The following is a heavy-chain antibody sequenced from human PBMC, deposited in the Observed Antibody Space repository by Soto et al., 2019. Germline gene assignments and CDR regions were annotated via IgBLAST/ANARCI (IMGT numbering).Heavy chain of an antibody. CDR2: MNPNSGNT. J-gene: IGHJ6*03. CDR3: ASHSGYDYYYYMDV. V-gene: IGHV1-8*01. Sequence: ASVKVSCKASGYTFTSYDINWVRQATGQGLEWMGWMNPNSGNTGYAQKFQGRVTMTRNTSISTAYMELSSLRSEDTAVYYCASHSGYDYYYYMDVWGKGTTVTVSS. CDR1: GYTFTSYD. D-gene: IGHD5-12*01.